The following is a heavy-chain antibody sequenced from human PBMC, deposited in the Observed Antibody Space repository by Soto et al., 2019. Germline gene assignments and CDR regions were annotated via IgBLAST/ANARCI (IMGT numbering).Heavy chain of an antibody. Sequence: EASVKVSCKASGGTFSSYAISWVRQAPGQGLEWMGGIIPIFGTANYAQKFQGRVTITADESTSTAYMELSSLRSEDTAVYYCARGVVGAPYYYYGMDVWGQGTTVTVSS. V-gene: IGHV1-69*13. CDR1: GGTFSSYA. J-gene: IGHJ6*02. D-gene: IGHD1-26*01. CDR3: ARGVVGAPYYYYGMDV. CDR2: IIPIFGTA.